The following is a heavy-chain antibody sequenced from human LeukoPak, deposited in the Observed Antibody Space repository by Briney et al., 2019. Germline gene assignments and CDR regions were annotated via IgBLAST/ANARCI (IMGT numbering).Heavy chain of an antibody. Sequence: NPSETLSLTCTVSGGSISSYYWSWIRQPPGKGLEWIGDIYYSGSTNYDPSLKSRVTISVDTSKNQFSLKLSSVTAADTAVYYCARTTVTVYYYYYYYMDVWGKGTTVTVSS. CDR2: IYYSGST. CDR1: GGSISSYY. J-gene: IGHJ6*03. CDR3: ARTTVTVYYYYYYYMDV. D-gene: IGHD4-17*01. V-gene: IGHV4-59*01.